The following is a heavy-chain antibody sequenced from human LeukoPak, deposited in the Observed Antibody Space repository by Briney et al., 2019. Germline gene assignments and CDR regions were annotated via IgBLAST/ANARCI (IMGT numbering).Heavy chain of an antibody. V-gene: IGHV3-33*01. CDR2: IWYDGSNK. J-gene: IGHJ4*02. D-gene: IGHD3-22*01. CDR1: GFTFSSYG. Sequence: GRSLRLSCAASGFTFSSYGMHWVRQAPGKGLEWVAVIWYDGSNKYYADSVKGRFTISRDNSKNTLYLQMNSLRAEDTAVYYYAREGSSGYYRNWGQGTLVTVSS. CDR3: AREGSSGYYRN.